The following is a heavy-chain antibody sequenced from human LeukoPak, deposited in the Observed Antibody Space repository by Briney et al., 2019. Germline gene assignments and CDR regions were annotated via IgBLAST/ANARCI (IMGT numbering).Heavy chain of an antibody. D-gene: IGHD2-15*01. CDR3: AKYCSGGNCYSGLY. CDR2: ITSGGNT. J-gene: IGHJ4*02. Sequence: GGSLRLSCAASGFIFRNYGMTWVRQAPGKGLQWVSTITSGGNTYYADSVKGRFTISRDNSRNTLYLQMNSLRAEDTAVYYCAKYCSGGNCYSGLYWGQGTLVTVSS. CDR1: GFIFRNYG. V-gene: IGHV3-23*01.